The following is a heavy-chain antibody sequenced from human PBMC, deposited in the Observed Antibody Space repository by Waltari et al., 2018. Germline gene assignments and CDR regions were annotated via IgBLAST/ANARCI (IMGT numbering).Heavy chain of an antibody. CDR1: GYTFTGHY. D-gene: IGHD2-15*01. Sequence: QVQLVQSGAEVKKPGASVKVSCKASGYTFTGHYMHWLRQAPGQGLEWMGRINPNSGGTNYAQKFQGRVTMTRDTSISTAYMELSRLRSDDTAVYYCARVRGGIVVVVAHPADAFDIWGQGTMVTVSS. CDR3: ARVRGGIVVVVAHPADAFDI. V-gene: IGHV1-2*06. CDR2: INPNSGGT. J-gene: IGHJ3*02.